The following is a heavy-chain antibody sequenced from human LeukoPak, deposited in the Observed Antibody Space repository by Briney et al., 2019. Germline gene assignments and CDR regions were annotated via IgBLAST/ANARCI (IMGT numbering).Heavy chain of an antibody. Sequence: SETLSLTCTVSGGSISSGSYYWSWIRQPAGKGLEWIGRIYYSGSTNYNPSLKSRVTISVDTSKNQFSLKLSSVTAADTAVYYCARGFDYYYYYMDVWGKGTTVTISS. V-gene: IGHV4-61*10. CDR2: IYYSGST. CDR3: ARGFDYYYYYMDV. CDR1: GGSISSGSYY. J-gene: IGHJ6*03.